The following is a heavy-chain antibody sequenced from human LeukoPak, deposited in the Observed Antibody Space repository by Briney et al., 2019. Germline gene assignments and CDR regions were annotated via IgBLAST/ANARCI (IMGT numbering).Heavy chain of an antibody. CDR2: VFYSGST. J-gene: IGHJ4*02. CDR1: GGSISTCY. D-gene: IGHD3-10*01. Sequence: SETLSLTCTVSGGSISTCYWTWIRQPPGEGLEWIGYVFYSGSTNYSPSLRGRITISIDTSKNQFSLRLSSVTAADTAVYYCTPRRTGKYYFDYWGQGTLVTVSS. V-gene: IGHV4-59*01. CDR3: TPRRTGKYYFDY.